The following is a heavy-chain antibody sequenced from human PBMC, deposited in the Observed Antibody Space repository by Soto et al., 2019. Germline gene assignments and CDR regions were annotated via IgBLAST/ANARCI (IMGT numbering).Heavy chain of an antibody. CDR2: IYYSGST. Sequence: SETLSLTCAVSGGSISSYYWSWIRQPPGKGLEWIGYIYYSGSTNYSPSLKSRVTISVDTSKNQFSLKLTSVTAADTAVYYCARSRYTSGWWTPPSDYWGQGTLVTVSS. CDR3: ARSRYTSGWWTPPSDY. J-gene: IGHJ4*02. V-gene: IGHV4-59*01. D-gene: IGHD6-19*01. CDR1: GGSISSYY.